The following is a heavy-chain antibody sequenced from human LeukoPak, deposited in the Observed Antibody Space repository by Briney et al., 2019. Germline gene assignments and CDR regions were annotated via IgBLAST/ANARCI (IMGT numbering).Heavy chain of an antibody. CDR3: PKTHFDSLGWFDP. J-gene: IGHJ5*02. CDR2: IYHSGST. D-gene: IGHD3-9*01. CDR1: GGSISSSNW. Sequence: SETLSLTCAVSGGSISSSNWWSWVRQPPGKGLEWIGEIYHSGSTNYNPSLKSRVTISVDKSKNQFSLKLSSVTAADTAVYFCPKTHFDSLGWFDPWGRGIQVIVSS. V-gene: IGHV4-4*02.